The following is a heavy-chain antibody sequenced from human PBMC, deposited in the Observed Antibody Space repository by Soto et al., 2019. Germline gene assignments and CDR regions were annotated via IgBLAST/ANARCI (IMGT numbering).Heavy chain of an antibody. D-gene: IGHD2-2*01. CDR3: ARDDTEDILMVPPTIRWYDP. CDR1: GASISNNNW. CDR2: IHHSGST. J-gene: IGHJ5*02. Sequence: QVQLQESGPGLVKPSGTLSLTCAVSGASISNNNWWSWVRQPPGKGLEWIGDIHHSGSTNYNPSLSSRVTISVDKSRNQFSLELNSVTAADTAVYYCARDDTEDILMVPPTIRWYDPWGQGTLVTVSS. V-gene: IGHV4-4*02.